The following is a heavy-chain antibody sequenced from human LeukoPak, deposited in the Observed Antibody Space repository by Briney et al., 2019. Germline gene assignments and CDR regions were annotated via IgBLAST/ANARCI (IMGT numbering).Heavy chain of an antibody. CDR2: IIPSGGTT. CDR1: GFTFSNYG. CDR3: AKDSGWILFDD. J-gene: IGHJ4*02. V-gene: IGHV3-23*01. D-gene: IGHD2-2*03. Sequence: GGTLRLSCTASGFTFSNYGMNWVRQAPGKGLEWVSGIIPSGGTTYYADSVKGRFTISRDNSQNTMYLQMNSLRAEDTALYFCAKDSGWILFDDWGQGTLVTVSS.